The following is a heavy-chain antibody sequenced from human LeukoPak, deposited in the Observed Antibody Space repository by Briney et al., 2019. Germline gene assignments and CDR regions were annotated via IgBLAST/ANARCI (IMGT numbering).Heavy chain of an antibody. CDR1: GYTFTSYY. Sequence: ASVKVSCKASGYTFTSYYMHWVRQAPGQGLEWMGIINPSGGSTSYAQKFQGRVTMTRDTSTSTVYMELSSLRSEDTAVYYCARDGVRAAREAHYFDYWGQGTLVTVSS. D-gene: IGHD3-10*01. J-gene: IGHJ4*02. CDR3: ARDGVRAAREAHYFDY. CDR2: INPSGGST. V-gene: IGHV1-46*01.